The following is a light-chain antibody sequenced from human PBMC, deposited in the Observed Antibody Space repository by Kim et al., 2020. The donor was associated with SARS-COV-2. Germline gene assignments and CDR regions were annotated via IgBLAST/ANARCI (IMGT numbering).Light chain of an antibody. V-gene: IGKV3-20*01. CDR3: QQYGSSPFT. CDR2: GAS. Sequence: SPGERATLSYRATQSVTNTFLAWYQQKPGQAPRLLIYGASSRATGIPDRFSGSGSGTDFTLTISRLEPEDFAVYYCQQYGSSPFTFGPGTKVDIK. J-gene: IGKJ3*01. CDR1: QSVTNTF.